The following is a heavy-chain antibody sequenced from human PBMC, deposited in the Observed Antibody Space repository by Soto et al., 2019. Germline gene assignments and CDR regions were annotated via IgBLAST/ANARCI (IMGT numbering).Heavy chain of an antibody. V-gene: IGHV3-74*01. CDR2: INSDGTST. D-gene: IGHD3-3*01. J-gene: IGHJ6*03. CDR1: GFAFSSYW. CDR3: ARDGWDLAWLFRVYSYMDV. Sequence: EVQLVESGGGLVQPGGSLRLSCAVSGFAFSSYWMHWVRQTPGKGLVWVSRINSDGTSTAYADSVKGRFTISRDNAKDTRYLEMNSLRAEDTAVYYCARDGWDLAWLFRVYSYMDVWGKGTTVTVSS.